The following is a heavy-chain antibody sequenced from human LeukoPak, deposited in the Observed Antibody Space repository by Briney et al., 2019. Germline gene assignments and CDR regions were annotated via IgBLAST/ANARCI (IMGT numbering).Heavy chain of an antibody. Sequence: GGSLRLSCAASGFTFSSYAMSWVRQAPGKGLEWVSAISGSGGSTYYAASVKGRFTISRDNSKNTLYLQMNSLRAEDTAVYYCAKSKDFDWFSYWGQGTLVTVSS. CDR3: AKSKDFDWFSY. D-gene: IGHD3-9*01. CDR2: ISGSGGST. CDR1: GFTFSSYA. J-gene: IGHJ4*02. V-gene: IGHV3-23*01.